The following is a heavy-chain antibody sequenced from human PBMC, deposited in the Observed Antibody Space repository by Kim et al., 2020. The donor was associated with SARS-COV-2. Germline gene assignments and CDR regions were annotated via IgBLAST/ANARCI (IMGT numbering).Heavy chain of an antibody. CDR3: ARAAAGPLFDY. V-gene: IGHV4-59*13. J-gene: IGHJ4*02. CDR2: IYYSGST. CDR1: GGSISSYY. D-gene: IGHD6-13*01. Sequence: SETLSLTCTVSGGSISSYYWSWIRQPPGKGLEWIGYIYYSGSTNYNPSLKSRVTISVDTSKNQFSLKLSSVTAADTAVYYCARAAAGPLFDYWGQGTLVTVSS.